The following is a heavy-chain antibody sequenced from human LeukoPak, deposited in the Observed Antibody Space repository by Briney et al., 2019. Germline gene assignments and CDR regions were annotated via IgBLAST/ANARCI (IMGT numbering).Heavy chain of an antibody. CDR3: ARGDWYYFDY. Sequence: GSLRLSCAASGLTVSSNYMSWVRQTPEKGLEWVSILYSGGSAYYPDSLNGRFTISRDNSKNTLYLQMNSLRAEDTAVYYFARGDWYYFDYWGQGTLVTVSS. CDR1: GLTVSSNY. CDR2: LYSGGSA. V-gene: IGHV3-66*01. J-gene: IGHJ4*02. D-gene: IGHD3-9*01.